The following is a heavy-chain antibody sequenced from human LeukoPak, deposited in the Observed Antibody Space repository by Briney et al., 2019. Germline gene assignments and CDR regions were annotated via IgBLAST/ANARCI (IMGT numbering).Heavy chain of an antibody. J-gene: IGHJ3*02. V-gene: IGHV4-38-2*02. CDR1: GDSISSYY. D-gene: IGHD3-22*01. Sequence: SETLSLTCTVSGDSISSYYCSWIRQPPGKGLEWIGSIYHSGSTYYNPSLKSRVTISVDTSKNQFSLKLSSVTAADTAVYYCARALPITMIVVVITTQGAFDIWGQGTMVTVSS. CDR3: ARALPITMIVVVITTQGAFDI. CDR2: IYHSGST.